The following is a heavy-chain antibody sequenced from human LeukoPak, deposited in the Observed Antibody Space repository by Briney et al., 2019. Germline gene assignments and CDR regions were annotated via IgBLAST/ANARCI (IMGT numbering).Heavy chain of an antibody. CDR2: ISCDGSNK. D-gene: IGHD3-22*01. CDR1: GFTFSSYG. J-gene: IGHJ4*02. CDR3: ARVGYDSSGSVSGGFDY. Sequence: GGSLRLSCTASGFTFSSYGMHWVRQAPGKGLEWVADISCDGSNKYYADSVKGRFTISRDNSKNTLYLQMNSLRAEGTAVYYCARVGYDSSGSVSGGFDYWGQGTLVTVSS. V-gene: IGHV3-30*03.